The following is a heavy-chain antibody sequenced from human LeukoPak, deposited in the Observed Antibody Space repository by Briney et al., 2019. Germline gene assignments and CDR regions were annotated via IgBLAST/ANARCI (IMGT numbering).Heavy chain of an antibody. V-gene: IGHV3-23*01. CDR3: AKDSSSWFRDAFDI. J-gene: IGHJ3*02. D-gene: IGHD6-13*01. CDR2: IVGSGATT. Sequence: PGGSLRLSCAASGFSFSDYAMSWVRQTPGKGLEWVSTIVGSGATTYFVDSVQGRFTISRDNSKNTLYLHMNSLRAEDTAVYYCAKDSSSWFRDAFDIWGRGTMVTVSS. CDR1: GFSFSDYA.